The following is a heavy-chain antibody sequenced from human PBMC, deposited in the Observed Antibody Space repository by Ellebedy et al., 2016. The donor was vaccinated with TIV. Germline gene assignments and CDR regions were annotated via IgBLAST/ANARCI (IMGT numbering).Heavy chain of an antibody. D-gene: IGHD1-1*01. CDR2: ISYDGSNK. V-gene: IGHV3-30*18. J-gene: IGHJ4*02. Sequence: GESLKISCAASGFTFSDYGMHCVRQAPGMGLEWVAVISYDGSNKYYAGSVKCRFTISRDNSKKTLYLQMNSLRVEDTAVYYCAKVGRSTWNLGRDYWGQGTLVTVSS. CDR1: GFTFSDYG. CDR3: AKVGRSTWNLGRDY.